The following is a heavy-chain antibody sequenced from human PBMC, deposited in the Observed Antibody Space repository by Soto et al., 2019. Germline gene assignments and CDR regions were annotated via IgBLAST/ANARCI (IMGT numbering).Heavy chain of an antibody. V-gene: IGHV3-64D*06. J-gene: IGHJ6*02. CDR1: GFTVSSFG. Sequence: AGGSLRLSCSGSGFTVSSFGMHWVRQAPGKGLEHVSTLSSNGIGTYYADSVKGRFTFSRDTSKNTLYLQMSSLRTDDTAVYYCVKDMGQAAVGIRYPYGLDVWGLGTTVTVSS. CDR3: VKDMGQAAVGIRYPYGLDV. D-gene: IGHD6-13*01. CDR2: LSSNGIGT.